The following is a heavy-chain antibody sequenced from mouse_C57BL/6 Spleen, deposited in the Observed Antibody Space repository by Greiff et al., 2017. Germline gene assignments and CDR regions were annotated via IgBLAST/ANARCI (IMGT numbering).Heavy chain of an antibody. D-gene: IGHD1-1*01. J-gene: IGHJ3*01. V-gene: IGHV3-6*01. CDR1: GYSITSGYY. CDR3: ARTYGDYYGFAY. Sequence: EVQLQESGPGLVKPSQSLSLTCSVTGYSITSGYYWNWIRQFPGNKLEWRGYISYDGSNHYNPSLKNRITITRDTSKNQFFLKLNSVTTEDTATYYCARTYGDYYGFAYRGQGTLVTVAA. CDR2: ISYDGSN.